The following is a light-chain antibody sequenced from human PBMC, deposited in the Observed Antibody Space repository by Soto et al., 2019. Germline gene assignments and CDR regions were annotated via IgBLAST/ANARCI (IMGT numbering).Light chain of an antibody. V-gene: IGKV3-20*01. J-gene: IGKJ1*01. CDR1: QSVSSSY. CDR3: QQYGSSPWT. CDR2: DAS. Sequence: EMVLTQSPGTLSLSPGERATLSSRASQSVSSSYLAWYQQKPGQAPRLLIYDASSRATGIPDRFSGSGSGTDFTLTISRLEPEDFAVYYCQQYGSSPWTFGQGTKVEI.